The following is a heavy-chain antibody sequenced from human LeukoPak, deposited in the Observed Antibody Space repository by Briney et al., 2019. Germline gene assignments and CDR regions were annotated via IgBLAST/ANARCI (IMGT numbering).Heavy chain of an antibody. CDR3: TRSSYDSSGSYYFDY. CDR2: IGTDGDT. J-gene: IGHJ4*02. Sequence: GGSLRLSCAASGFTFTGYDMHWVRQAIGKGLEWVSTIGTDGDTYYPGSVKGRFTSSRENARNSLYLHLNNLRAGDTAVYYCTRSSYDSSGSYYFDYWGQGTLVTVSS. V-gene: IGHV3-13*01. CDR1: GFTFTGYD. D-gene: IGHD3-22*01.